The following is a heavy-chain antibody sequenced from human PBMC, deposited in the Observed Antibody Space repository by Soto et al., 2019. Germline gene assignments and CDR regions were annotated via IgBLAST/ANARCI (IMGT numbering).Heavy chain of an antibody. D-gene: IGHD2-2*01. CDR3: ARSDLVVPAAQPYYYYYGMDV. J-gene: IGHJ6*02. CDR1: GGTFSSYA. CDR2: IIPIFGTA. V-gene: IGHV1-69*01. Sequence: QVQLVQSGAEVKKPGSSVKVYCKASGGTFSSYAISWVRQAPGQGLEWMGGIIPIFGTANYAQQFKGRVTITADESTSTADMELSSLRSEDTAVYYCARSDLVVPAAQPYYYYYGMDVWGQGTTVTVSS.